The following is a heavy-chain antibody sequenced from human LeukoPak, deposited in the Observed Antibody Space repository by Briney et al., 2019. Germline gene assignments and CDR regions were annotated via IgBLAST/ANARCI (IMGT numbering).Heavy chain of an antibody. D-gene: IGHD2-21*02. CDR1: GYTFTSYG. J-gene: IGHJ4*02. CDR3: ARDFPCGGDCFEYFDY. Sequence: ASVKVSCKASGYTFTSYGISWVRQAPGQGLEWMGIINPSGGSTSYAQKFQGRVTMTRDTSTSTVYMELSSLRSEDTAVYYCARDFPCGGDCFEYFDYWGQGTLVTVSS. CDR2: INPSGGST. V-gene: IGHV1-46*01.